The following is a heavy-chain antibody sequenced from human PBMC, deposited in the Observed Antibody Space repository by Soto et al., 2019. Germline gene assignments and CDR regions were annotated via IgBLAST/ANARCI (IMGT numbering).Heavy chain of an antibody. CDR3: ARGGPGYSSRECWFDP. CDR1: GYSISRGYY. D-gene: IGHD6-13*01. V-gene: IGHV4-38-2*01. Sequence: LSLTCAVSGYSISRGYYWGWIRQPPGKGLEWIGSIYHSGSTYYNPSLESRVTISVDTSQNQFSLKLSSVTAADTAVDYCARGGPGYSSRECWFDPWGQGTLVTVSS. J-gene: IGHJ5*02. CDR2: IYHSGST.